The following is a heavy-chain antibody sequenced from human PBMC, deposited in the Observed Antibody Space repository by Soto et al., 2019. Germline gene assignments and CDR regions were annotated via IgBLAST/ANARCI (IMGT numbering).Heavy chain of an antibody. Sequence: APGQGLEWMGWINAGNGNTKYSQKFQGRVTIPRDTSASTAYMELSSLRSEDTAVYYCARDLRIYGSGIYFFHLSDYWG. J-gene: IGHJ4*01. V-gene: IGHV1-3*01. CDR3: ARDLRIYGSGIYFFHLSDY. CDR2: INAGNGNT. D-gene: IGHD3-10*01.